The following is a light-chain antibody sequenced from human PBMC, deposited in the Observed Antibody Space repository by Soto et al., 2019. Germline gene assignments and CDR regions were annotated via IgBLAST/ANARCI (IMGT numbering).Light chain of an antibody. V-gene: IGLV2-14*01. CDR2: GVS. CDR1: PSDIGNYNY. J-gene: IGLJ3*02. Sequence: QSALTQPASVSGSPGQSITISCTGTPSDIGNYNYVSWYQQHPGKAPKLIIYGVSNRPSGVSNRFSASKSGNAASLTISGLQAEDEADYYCSSYTAYTTLWVFGGGTKVTV. CDR3: SSYTAYTTLWV.